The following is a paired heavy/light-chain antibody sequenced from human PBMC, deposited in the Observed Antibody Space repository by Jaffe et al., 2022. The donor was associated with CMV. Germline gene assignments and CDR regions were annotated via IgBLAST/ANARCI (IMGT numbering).Heavy chain of an antibody. J-gene: IGHJ4*02. CDR3: ARQLDSSSPGHFDY. D-gene: IGHD3-22*01. CDR1: GGSISSISYY. CDR2: IYYSGAT. V-gene: IGHV4-39*01. Sequence: QLQLQESGPGLVKPSETLSLTCTVSGGSISSISYYWGWIRQPPGKGLEWIGSIYYSGATYNNPSLKSRVTISVDTSKNQFSLRLSSVTAADTAVYYCARQLDSSSPGHFDYWGQGSLVTVSS.
Light chain of an antibody. CDR3: QQSYSTPRYT. V-gene: IGKV1-39*01. Sequence: DIQMTQSPSSLSASVGDRVTITCRASQRISSYLNWYQQKPGKAPKLLIYAASTLQSGVPSRFSGSGSGTDFTLTISGLQPEDFATYYCQQSYSTPRYTFGQGTKLEIK. CDR2: AAS. CDR1: QRISSY. J-gene: IGKJ2*01.